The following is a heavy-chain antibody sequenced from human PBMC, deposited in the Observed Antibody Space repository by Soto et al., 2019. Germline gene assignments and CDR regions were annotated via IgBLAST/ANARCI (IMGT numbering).Heavy chain of an antibody. V-gene: IGHV3-23*01. Sequence: EVQLLESGGGLVQPGGSLRISCAASGFAFSNFGMGWVRQAPGKGLEWVSGISSSGGDTFYADSVRGRFTISRDNFKNTVYLQMNSVRAEDTAVYYCGKDPRGPESWGQGTLVTVSS. J-gene: IGHJ5*02. D-gene: IGHD2-2*01. CDR2: ISSSGGDT. CDR3: GKDPRGPES. CDR1: GFAFSNFG.